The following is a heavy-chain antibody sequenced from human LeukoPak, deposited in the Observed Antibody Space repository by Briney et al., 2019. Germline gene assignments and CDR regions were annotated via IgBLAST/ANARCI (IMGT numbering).Heavy chain of an antibody. CDR2: IYSTGRT. Sequence: PSETLSLTCTVSGGSISSYYWSWIRQPAGKGLEWIGRIYSTGRTNYSPSLKSRVTMSVDTSKNHFSLRLSSVTAADTAVYYCARGPYSSSWYPLYFDYWGQGTLVTVSS. CDR3: ARGPYSSSWYPLYFDY. V-gene: IGHV4-4*07. CDR1: GGSISSYY. D-gene: IGHD6-13*01. J-gene: IGHJ4*02.